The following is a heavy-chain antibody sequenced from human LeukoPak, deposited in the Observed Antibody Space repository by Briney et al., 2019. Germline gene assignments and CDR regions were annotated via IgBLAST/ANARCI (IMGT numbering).Heavy chain of an antibody. J-gene: IGHJ4*02. Sequence: ASVKVSCKASGYTFTSYYMHWVRQAPGQGLEWMGIINPSGGSTSYAQKFQGRVTMTRDTSTSTVYMELSCLRAEDTAVYYCARDLSPITIFGVSLGYWGQGTLVTVSS. V-gene: IGHV1-46*01. CDR3: ARDLSPITIFGVSLGY. CDR1: GYTFTSYY. CDR2: INPSGGST. D-gene: IGHD3-3*01.